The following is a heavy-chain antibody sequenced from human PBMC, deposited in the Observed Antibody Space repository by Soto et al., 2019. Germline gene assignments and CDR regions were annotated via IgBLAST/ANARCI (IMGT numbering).Heavy chain of an antibody. D-gene: IGHD4-17*01. Sequence: EVQLLESGGGLVQPGGSLRLSCAASGFTFSSYAMSWVRQAPGKGLEWVSAISGSGGSTYYADSVKGRFTISRDNSKNSRYLQMNSLRAEDTAVYYCTKAICDYGDYCYYFDCWGQGTLVTVAS. V-gene: IGHV3-23*01. J-gene: IGHJ4*02. CDR2: ISGSGGST. CDR3: TKAICDYGDYCYYFDC. CDR1: GFTFSSYA.